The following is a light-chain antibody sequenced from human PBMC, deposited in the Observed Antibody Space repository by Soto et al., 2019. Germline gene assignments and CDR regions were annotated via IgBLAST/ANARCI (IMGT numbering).Light chain of an antibody. CDR3: QQYNNWPPRYT. J-gene: IGKJ2*01. Sequence: EIVMTQSPATLSVSPGERATLSCRASQSVSSTLAWYQQKPGQAPRLLMYDVSTRATGIPARFSGSGSGTEFSLTISSLQSEDFAVYYCQQYNNWPPRYTFGQGTKLEMK. CDR2: DVS. CDR1: QSVSST. V-gene: IGKV3-15*01.